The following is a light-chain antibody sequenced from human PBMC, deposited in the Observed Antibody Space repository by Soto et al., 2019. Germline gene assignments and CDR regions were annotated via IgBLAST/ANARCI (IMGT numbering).Light chain of an antibody. J-gene: IGLJ2*01. Sequence: QSALTQTRSVSGSPGQSVTISCTGTRSDVGGYNYVSWYKQHPGKAPKHMIYDVSKRPSGVPDRFSGSKSGNTASLTISGLQADAEADYYFCSYAGNSAFVFGGGTKLTVL. CDR2: DVS. CDR1: RSDVGGYNY. V-gene: IGLV2-11*01. CDR3: CSYAGNSAFV.